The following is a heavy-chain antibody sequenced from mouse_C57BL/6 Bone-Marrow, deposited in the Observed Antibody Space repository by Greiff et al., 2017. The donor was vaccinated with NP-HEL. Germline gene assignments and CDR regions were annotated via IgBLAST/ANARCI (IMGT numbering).Heavy chain of an antibody. CDR2: ITPYNGDT. CDR3: ARSTVGNFFDY. D-gene: IGHD1-1*01. V-gene: IGHV1-20*01. J-gene: IGHJ2*01. Sequence: VQLKESGPELVKPGDSVKISCKASGYSFTGYFMNWVMQSHGKSLEWIGRITPYNGDTFYNQKFKGKATLTVDKSSSTAHMELRSLTSEDSAVYYCARSTVGNFFDYWGQGTTLTVSS. CDR1: GYSFTGYF.